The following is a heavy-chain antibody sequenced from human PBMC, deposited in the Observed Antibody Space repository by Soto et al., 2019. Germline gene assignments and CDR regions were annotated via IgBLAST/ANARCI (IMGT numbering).Heavy chain of an antibody. CDR3: AKSFTFGSGWYPFDY. J-gene: IGHJ4*02. Sequence: QVQLVESGGGLVQPGRSLRLSCAASGFTFSSYGMHWVRQAPGKGLEWVAVISYDGSNKYYADSVKGRFTISRDNSKNQLYLQMNSLRAEDTAVYYCAKSFTFGSGWYPFDYWGQGTLVTVSS. CDR1: GFTFSSYG. CDR2: ISYDGSNK. V-gene: IGHV3-30*18. D-gene: IGHD6-19*01.